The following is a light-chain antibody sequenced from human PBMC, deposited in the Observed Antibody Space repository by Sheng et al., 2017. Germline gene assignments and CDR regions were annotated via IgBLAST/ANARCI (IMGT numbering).Light chain of an antibody. CDR2: QDN. V-gene: IGLV3-1*01. CDR3: QAWASSTAVV. J-gene: IGLJ2*01. Sequence: SYELTQPPSVSVSPGQTASITCSGDHLGNKFACWYQQKPGQSPVLVIYQDNKRPSGIPERFSGSNSGNTATLTISGTQAMDEADYYCQAWASSTAVVFGGGTRLTVL. CDR1: HLGNKF.